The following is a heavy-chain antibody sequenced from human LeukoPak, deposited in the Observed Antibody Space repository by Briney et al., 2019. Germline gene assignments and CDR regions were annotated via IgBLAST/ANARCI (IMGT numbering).Heavy chain of an antibody. CDR1: GFTFSDYY. CDR3: AKDSVVGDDILTVYLHPTLDY. Sequence: GGSLRLSCAASGFTFSDYYMSWIRQAPGKGLEWVSAISGSGGSTYYADSVKGRFTISRDNSKNMLYLQMNSLRAEDTAVYYCAKDSVVGDDILTVYLHPTLDYWGQGTLVTVSS. D-gene: IGHD3-9*01. J-gene: IGHJ4*02. CDR2: ISGSGGST. V-gene: IGHV3-23*01.